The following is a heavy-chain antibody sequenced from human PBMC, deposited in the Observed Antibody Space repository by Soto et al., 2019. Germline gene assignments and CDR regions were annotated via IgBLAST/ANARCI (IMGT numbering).Heavy chain of an antibody. J-gene: IGHJ4*02. CDR2: IYYLGNT. D-gene: IGHD3-22*01. Sequence: SETQPLTCTVSGGTISSYYWSWIRKNPGKGLEWIGSIYYLGNTYYNPSLGSRVTISVDTSKNQFSLKLRSVTAADTAVFYCAGLYPYESSGYHLNYWGQGALVTVSS. V-gene: IGHV4-59*04. CDR3: AGLYPYESSGYHLNY. CDR1: GGTISSYY.